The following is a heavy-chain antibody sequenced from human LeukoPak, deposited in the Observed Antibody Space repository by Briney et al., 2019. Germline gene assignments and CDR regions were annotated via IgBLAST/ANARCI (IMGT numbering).Heavy chain of an antibody. CDR2: ITSREGTT. V-gene: IGHV3-23*01. D-gene: IGHD3-22*01. CDR1: GFTFSIYA. Sequence: GGSLRLSCPASGFTFSIYAMSSVRQTPVKGLEWVSSITSREGTTYYADSVKGRFTISRDNSENTLYLQMNSLRAEDSALYYCARDRPNYYGSDGHYYRRDGDYWGQGTLVTVSS. CDR3: ARDRPNYYGSDGHYYRRDGDY. J-gene: IGHJ4*02.